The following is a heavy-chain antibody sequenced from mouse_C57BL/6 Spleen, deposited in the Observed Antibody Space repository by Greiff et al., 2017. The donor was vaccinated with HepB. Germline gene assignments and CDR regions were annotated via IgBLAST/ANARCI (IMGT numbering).Heavy chain of an antibody. D-gene: IGHD1-1*01. CDR2: IDPSDSYT. CDR1: GYTFTSYW. V-gene: IGHV1-69*01. CDR3: ARSLITTAPYFDY. Sequence: QVQLQQPGAELVMPGASVKLSCKASGYTFTSYWMHWVKQRPGQGLEWIGEIDPSDSYTNYNQKFKGKSTLTVDKSSSTAYMELRSLTSEDSAVYFCARSLITTAPYFDYWGQGTTLTVSS. J-gene: IGHJ2*01.